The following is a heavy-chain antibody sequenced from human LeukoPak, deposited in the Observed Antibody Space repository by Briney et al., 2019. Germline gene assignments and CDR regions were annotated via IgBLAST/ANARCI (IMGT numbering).Heavy chain of an antibody. J-gene: IGHJ1*01. CDR2: ISSSSSYI. CDR3: ARSRGYYEEYFQH. Sequence: GGSLRLSCAASEFTFSSYSMNWVRQAPGKGLEWVSSISSSSSYIYYADSVKGRFTISRDNAKNSLYLQMNSLRAEDTAVYYCARSRGYYEEYFQHWGQGTLVTVSS. CDR1: EFTFSSYS. V-gene: IGHV3-21*04. D-gene: IGHD3-22*01.